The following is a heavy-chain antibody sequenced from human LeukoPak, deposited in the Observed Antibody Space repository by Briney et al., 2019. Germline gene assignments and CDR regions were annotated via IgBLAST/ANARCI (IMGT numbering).Heavy chain of an antibody. J-gene: IGHJ4*02. CDR1: RFTFSNYW. V-gene: IGHV3-7*01. CDR3: AKWGPHCVGDYCPALDS. Sequence: PGGSLRLSCVASRFTFSNYWMSWVRQAPGKGLEWVANINQEGSKKTYADSMKGRFTISRYNAKESLYLQLNSLRADDTAVYYCAKWGPHCVGDYCPALDSWGQGTLVTVSS. D-gene: IGHD2-21*02. CDR2: INQEGSKK.